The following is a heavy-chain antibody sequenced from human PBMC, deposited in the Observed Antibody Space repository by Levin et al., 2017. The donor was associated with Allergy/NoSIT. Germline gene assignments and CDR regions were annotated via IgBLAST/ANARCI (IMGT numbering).Heavy chain of an antibody. Sequence: GESLKISCAASGFTFSSYAMSWVRQAPGKGLEWVSAISGSGGSTYYADSVKGRFTISRDNSKNTLYLQMNSLRAEDTAVYYCAKVFGSGQIVEVITCLFDYWGQGTLVTVSS. V-gene: IGHV3-23*01. CDR1: GFTFSSYA. D-gene: IGHD3-22*01. CDR2: ISGSGGST. J-gene: IGHJ4*02. CDR3: AKVFGSGQIVEVITCLFDY.